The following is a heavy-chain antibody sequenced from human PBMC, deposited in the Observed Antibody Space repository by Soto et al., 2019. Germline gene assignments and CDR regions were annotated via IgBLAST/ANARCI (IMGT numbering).Heavy chain of an antibody. D-gene: IGHD3-3*01. J-gene: IGHJ6*02. V-gene: IGHV1-69*01. CDR3: ARDPTRGGVVLQDYGMDV. CDR1: GGTLNNYA. CDR2: IIPMFGTA. Sequence: QVQLVQSGAAVRKPGSSVKVSCKASGGTLNNYAVSWVRQAPGQGLEWMGGIIPMFGTANYAQKFQDRVTITADESTSTVYVELISLRSEDTAIYYCARDPTRGGVVLQDYGMDVWGQGTSVTVSS.